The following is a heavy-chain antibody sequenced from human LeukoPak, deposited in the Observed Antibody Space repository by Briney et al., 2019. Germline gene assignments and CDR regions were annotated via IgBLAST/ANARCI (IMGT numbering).Heavy chain of an antibody. CDR1: GFTFSSYG. J-gene: IGHJ4*02. CDR2: IKQDGSKK. Sequence: GGSLRLSCAASGFTFSSYGMHWVRQASGKGLEWVANIKQDGSKKSYVDYVKGRFTISRDNAKNSLYLQMNSLRAEDTAIYYCTRVGYIDEGIDYWGQGTLVTVSS. V-gene: IGHV3-7*04. CDR3: TRVGYIDEGIDY. D-gene: IGHD5-24*01.